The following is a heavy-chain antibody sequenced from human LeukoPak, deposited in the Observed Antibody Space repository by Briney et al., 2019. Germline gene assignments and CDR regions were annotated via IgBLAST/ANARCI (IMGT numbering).Heavy chain of an antibody. Sequence: ASVKVSCKASGGTFSSYAISWVRQAPGQGLEWMGGIIPIFGTANYAQKFQGRVTITADESTSTAYMELSSLRSEDTAVYYCARVGNRGLHFDYWGQGTLVTVSS. CDR1: GGTFSSYA. CDR2: IIPIFGTA. D-gene: IGHD1-14*01. J-gene: IGHJ4*02. CDR3: ARVGNRGLHFDY. V-gene: IGHV1-69*13.